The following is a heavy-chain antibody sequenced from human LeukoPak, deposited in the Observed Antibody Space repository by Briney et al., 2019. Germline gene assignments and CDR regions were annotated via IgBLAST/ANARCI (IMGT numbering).Heavy chain of an antibody. V-gene: IGHV4-39*07. CDR3: ARDIGYCSGGSCYLFDY. CDR2: IYYSGST. CDR1: GGSISSSSYY. Sequence: TSETLSLTCTVSGGSISSSSYYWGWIRQPPGKGLEWIGSIYYSGSTYYNPSLKSRVTISVDTSKNQFSLKLSSVTAADTAVYYSARDIGYCSGGSCYLFDYWGQGTLVTVSS. D-gene: IGHD2-15*01. J-gene: IGHJ4*02.